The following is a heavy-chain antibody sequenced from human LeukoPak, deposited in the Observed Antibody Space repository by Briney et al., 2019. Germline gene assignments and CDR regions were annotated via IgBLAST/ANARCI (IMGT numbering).Heavy chain of an antibody. CDR3: ARVHYYDSSGYYGGGEGTVDY. J-gene: IGHJ4*02. CDR2: ISSSSSYI. D-gene: IGHD3-22*01. CDR1: GFTFSSYS. V-gene: IGHV3-21*01. Sequence: PGGSLRLSCAASGFTFSSYSMNWVRQAPGKGLEWVSSISSSSSYIYYADSVKGRFTISRDNAKNSLYLQMNSLRAEDTAVYYCARVHYYDSSGYYGGGEGTVDYWGQGTLVTVSS.